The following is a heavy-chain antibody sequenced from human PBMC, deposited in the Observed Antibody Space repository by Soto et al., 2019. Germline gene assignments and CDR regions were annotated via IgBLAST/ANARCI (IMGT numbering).Heavy chain of an antibody. CDR1: GGTFSSYA. D-gene: IGHD5-18*01. Sequence: SVKVSCKASGGTFSSYAISWVRQAPGQGLEWMGGIIPIFGTANYAQKFQGRVTITADESTSTAYMELSSLRSEDTAVYYCARDTAMVTGLDYWGQGTTVTVSS. J-gene: IGHJ4*02. CDR2: IIPIFGTA. V-gene: IGHV1-69*13. CDR3: ARDTAMVTGLDY.